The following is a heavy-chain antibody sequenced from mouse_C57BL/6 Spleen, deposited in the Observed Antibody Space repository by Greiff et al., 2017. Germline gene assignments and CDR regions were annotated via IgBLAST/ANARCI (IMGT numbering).Heavy chain of an antibody. Sequence: QVQLQQPGAELVMPGASVKLSCKASGYTFTSSWMPWVKQRPGQGLEWIGEIDPSDSYTNYNQKFKGKSTLTVDKSSSTAYMQLSSLTSEDSAVYYCARGFNWDYWGQGTTLTVSS. CDR2: IDPSDSYT. J-gene: IGHJ2*01. CDR1: GYTFTSSW. D-gene: IGHD4-1*02. V-gene: IGHV1-69*01. CDR3: ARGFNWDY.